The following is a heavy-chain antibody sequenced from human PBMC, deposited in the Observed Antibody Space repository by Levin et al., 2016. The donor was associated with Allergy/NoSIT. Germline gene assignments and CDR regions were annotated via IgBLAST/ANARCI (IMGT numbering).Heavy chain of an antibody. D-gene: IGHD6-6*01. J-gene: IGHJ5*02. CDR3: AKALTEYSSLP. Sequence: WIRQPPGKGLEWVSAISGSGGSTYYADSVKGRFTISRDNSKNTLYLQMNSLRAEDTAVYYCAKALTEYSSLPWGQGTLVTVSS. CDR2: ISGSGGST. V-gene: IGHV3-23*01.